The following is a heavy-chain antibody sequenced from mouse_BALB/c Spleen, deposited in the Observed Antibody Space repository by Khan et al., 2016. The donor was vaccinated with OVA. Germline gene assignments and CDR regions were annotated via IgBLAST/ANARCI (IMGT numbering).Heavy chain of an antibody. J-gene: IGHJ3*01. CDR1: GFSLTSYG. CDR3: AVYYYGRAWFAY. V-gene: IGHV2-3*01. D-gene: IGHD1-1*01. Sequence: QVQLKESGPGLVAPSQSLSITCTVSGFSLTSYGVGWVRQPPGKGLEWLGVIWGDGSTNYHSALLSRLNFTKDKSKRQVFLKLNSLQNDDTATYYCAVYYYGRAWFAYGGQGTLVTVSA. CDR2: IWGDGST.